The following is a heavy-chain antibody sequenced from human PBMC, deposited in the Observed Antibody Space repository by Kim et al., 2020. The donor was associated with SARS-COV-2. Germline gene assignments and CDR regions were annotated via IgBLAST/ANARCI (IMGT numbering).Heavy chain of an antibody. J-gene: IGHJ4*02. D-gene: IGHD3-10*01. Sequence: GGSLRLSCATSGFTFSSYAMSWVRQAPGKGLEWVSAITASGGSTFYADSVKGRFTISRDNSKNTLYLQMNNLRAEDTAVYSCAKEWTGSGSYFFLLDFWGQGTLVTVSS. V-gene: IGHV3-23*01. CDR3: AKEWTGSGSYFFLLDF. CDR1: GFTFSSYA. CDR2: ITASGGST.